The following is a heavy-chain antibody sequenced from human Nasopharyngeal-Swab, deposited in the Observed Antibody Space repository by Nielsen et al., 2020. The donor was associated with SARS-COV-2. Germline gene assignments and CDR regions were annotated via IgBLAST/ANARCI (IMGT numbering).Heavy chain of an antibody. CDR1: GGSISNSGYY. V-gene: IGHV4-39*01. CDR3: ARLKSSYYYGMDV. D-gene: IGHD3-10*01. J-gene: IGHJ6*01. Sequence: GSLRLSCTVSGGSISNSGYYWGRLRQPPGKGLEWMGNIYYSGSISYNPSLESRLTISVDTPKNQFSLSLRSVTAADSAVYYCARLKSSYYYGMDVWGRGTTVTVSS. CDR2: IYYSGSI.